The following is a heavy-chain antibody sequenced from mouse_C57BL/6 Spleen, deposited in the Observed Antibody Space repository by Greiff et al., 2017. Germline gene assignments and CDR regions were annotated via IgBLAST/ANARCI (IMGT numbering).Heavy chain of an antibody. J-gene: IGHJ3*01. V-gene: IGHV1-64*01. D-gene: IGHD1-1*01. CDR1: GYTFTSYW. CDR3: ARKTTVEGFAY. Sequence: QVQLKQPGAELVKPGASVKLSCKASGYTFTSYWMHWVKQRPGQGLEWIGMIHPNSGSTNYNEKFKSKATLTVDKSSSTAYMQLSSLTSEDSAVYYCARKTTVEGFAYWGQGTLVTVSA. CDR2: IHPNSGST.